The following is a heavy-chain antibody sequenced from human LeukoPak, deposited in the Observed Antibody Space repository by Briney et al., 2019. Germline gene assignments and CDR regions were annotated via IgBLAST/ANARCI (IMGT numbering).Heavy chain of an antibody. CDR1: GYTFSSHS. Sequence: GASVKVSCKTSGYTFSSHSMNWVRQAPGQGLEWMGGIIPIFGTANYAQKFQGRVTITTDESTSTAYMELSSLRSEDTAVYYCARDGPFGTDYYYYMDVWGKGTTVTVSS. CDR2: IIPIFGTA. CDR3: ARDGPFGTDYYYYMDV. J-gene: IGHJ6*03. D-gene: IGHD1-14*01. V-gene: IGHV1-69*05.